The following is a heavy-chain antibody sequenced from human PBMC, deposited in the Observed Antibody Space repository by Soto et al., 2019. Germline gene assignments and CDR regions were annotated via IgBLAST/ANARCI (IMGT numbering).Heavy chain of an antibody. V-gene: IGHV3-21*01. J-gene: IGHJ2*01. CDR2: ISSSSSYI. CDR1: GFTFSSYS. Sequence: GSLRLSCAASGFTFSSYSMNWVRQAPGKGLEWVSSISSSSSYIYYADSVKGRFTISRDNAKNSLYLQMNSLRAEDTAVYYCARDSGGGSALYYWYFDLWGRGTLVTVSS. D-gene: IGHD2-2*02. CDR3: ARDSGGGSALYYWYFDL.